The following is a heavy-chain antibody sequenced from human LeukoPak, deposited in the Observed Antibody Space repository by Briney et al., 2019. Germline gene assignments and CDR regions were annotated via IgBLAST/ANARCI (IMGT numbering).Heavy chain of an antibody. V-gene: IGHV3-23*01. CDR2: ISGSGGST. Sequence: PGGSLRLSCAASGFTFSSYAMSWVRQAPGKGLEWVSAISGSGGSTYYADSVKGRFTISRDNSKNTLYLQMNSLRAKDTAVYYCAKDHVLAPWTPFDYWGQGTLVTVSS. CDR3: AKDHVLAPWTPFDY. J-gene: IGHJ4*02. D-gene: IGHD3-10*02. CDR1: GFTFSSYA.